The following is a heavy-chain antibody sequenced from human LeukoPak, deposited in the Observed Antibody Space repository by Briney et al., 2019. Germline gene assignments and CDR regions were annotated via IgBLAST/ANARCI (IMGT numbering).Heavy chain of an antibody. V-gene: IGHV3-7*01. CDR3: AKDRGVGSGSYYSELDY. J-gene: IGHJ4*02. Sequence: PGGSLRLSCAATGFTFSSYWMRWVRQAPGKGVEWVAHMKQEGREKYYVDSVQGRFTISSQKAKNSLYLQMNSLRAEETALYYCAKDRGVGSGSYYSELDYWGQGTLVTASA. CDR2: MKQEGREK. CDR1: GFTFSSYW. D-gene: IGHD3-10*01.